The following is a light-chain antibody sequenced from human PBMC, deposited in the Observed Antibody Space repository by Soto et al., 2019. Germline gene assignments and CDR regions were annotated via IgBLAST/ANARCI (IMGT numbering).Light chain of an antibody. CDR3: QQSSNWPPEIT. V-gene: IGKV3-11*01. CDR1: QSVSTF. J-gene: IGKJ5*01. CDR2: DAS. Sequence: EIVLTQSPATLSLSPGERATLSCRASQSVSTFLAWYQQKPGQAPRLLISDASTRATGVPARFSGSGSGTDFTLTISSLEPQDFAVYYCQQSSNWPPEITFGQGTRLEIK.